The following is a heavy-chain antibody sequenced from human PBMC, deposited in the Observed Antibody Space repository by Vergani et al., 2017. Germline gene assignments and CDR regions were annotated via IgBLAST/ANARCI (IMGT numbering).Heavy chain of an antibody. V-gene: IGHV3-23*01. CDR3: TTAWGLYYLHGEYFQY. Sequence: EVQLLESGGGLVQPGGSRRLSCAGAGFTFYPYNMAYVRQAPGKGLEWVANISSGGGDIFYADSVKGRFTLSRDNSKNTLFLQMYSLKDEDTAVYYCTTAWGLYYLHGEYFQYWGRGTLVSVSS. CDR2: ISSGGGDI. CDR1: GFTFYPYN. D-gene: IGHD3-10*01. J-gene: IGHJ1*01.